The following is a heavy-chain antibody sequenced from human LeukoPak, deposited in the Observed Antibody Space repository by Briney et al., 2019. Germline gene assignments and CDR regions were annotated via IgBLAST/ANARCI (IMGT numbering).Heavy chain of an antibody. CDR3: ARGLSFGEPLDYFDY. Sequence: SETLSLTCTVSGYSISSGYYWGWIRQPPGKGLEWIGSIYHSGSTYYNPSLKSRVTISVDTSKNQFSLKLSSVTAADTAVYYCARGLSFGEPLDYFDYWGQGTLVTVSS. CDR1: GYSISSGYY. D-gene: IGHD3-10*01. CDR2: IYHSGST. V-gene: IGHV4-38-2*02. J-gene: IGHJ4*02.